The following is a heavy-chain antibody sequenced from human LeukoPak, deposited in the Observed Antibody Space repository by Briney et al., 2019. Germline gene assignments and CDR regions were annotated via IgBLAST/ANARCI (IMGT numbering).Heavy chain of an antibody. CDR2: ISHRSGNT. CDR3: ARITVTGTTDLDY. CDR1: GFTYSSYS. J-gene: IGHJ4*02. V-gene: IGHV3-23*01. Sequence: GGSLRLSCAASGFTYSSYSVTWVRQGSGKGLEWVSSISHRSGNTYYADSVKDRFTLSRDNSKNTLYLQMNSLRVEDTGVYYCARITVTGTTDLDYWGQGTLVTVSS. D-gene: IGHD6-19*01.